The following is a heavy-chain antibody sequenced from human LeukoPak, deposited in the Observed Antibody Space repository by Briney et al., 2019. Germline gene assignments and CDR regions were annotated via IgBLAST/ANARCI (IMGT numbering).Heavy chain of an antibody. V-gene: IGHV4-38-2*02. Sequence: SETLSLTCTVSGYSISSGYYWGWIRQPPGKGLEWIGSIYHSGSTYYNPSLKSRVTISVDTSKNQFSLKLSSVTAADTAVYYCARAYGSGSQEAFDYWGQGTLVTVSS. CDR1: GYSISSGYY. CDR3: ARAYGSGSQEAFDY. CDR2: IYHSGST. J-gene: IGHJ4*02. D-gene: IGHD3-10*01.